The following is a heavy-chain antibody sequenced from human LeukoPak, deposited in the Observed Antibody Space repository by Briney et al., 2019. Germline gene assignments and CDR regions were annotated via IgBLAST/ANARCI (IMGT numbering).Heavy chain of an antibody. CDR3: ARLGRITMIRGVIDGGWFDP. CDR2: IYPGYSDT. J-gene: IGHJ5*02. V-gene: IGHV5-51*01. D-gene: IGHD3-10*01. Sequence: GESLKISCKGSGYSFTSYGIGWVRQMPGKGLEWMGIIYPGYSDTRYSPSFQGQVTISVDKSVTTAFLQWSSLKASDTAMYYCARLGRITMIRGVIDGGWFDPWGQGTLVTVSS. CDR1: GYSFTSYG.